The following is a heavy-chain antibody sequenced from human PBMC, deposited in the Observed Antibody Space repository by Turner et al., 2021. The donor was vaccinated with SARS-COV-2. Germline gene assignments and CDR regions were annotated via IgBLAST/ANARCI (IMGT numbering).Heavy chain of an antibody. Sequence: QVQLVESGGGVVQPGRSLRLSCAASGFTFSSYGMHWVRQAPGKGREWVAVIWYDGSNKYYADSGKGRFTISRDISKNTLYLQMNSLRAEDTAVYYCARDHYYDSSGYTLDAFDIWGQGTMVTISS. V-gene: IGHV3-33*01. CDR2: IWYDGSNK. D-gene: IGHD3-22*01. CDR1: GFTFSSYG. CDR3: ARDHYYDSSGYTLDAFDI. J-gene: IGHJ3*02.